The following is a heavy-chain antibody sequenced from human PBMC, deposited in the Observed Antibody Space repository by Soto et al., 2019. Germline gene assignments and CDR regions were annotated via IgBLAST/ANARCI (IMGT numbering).Heavy chain of an antibody. V-gene: IGHV3-23*01. CDR1: GFTFKESA. CDR2: ISDTGAST. J-gene: IGHJ4*02. Sequence: HPGGSLRLSCEASGFTFKESAMNWVRQAPGKGLGWVASISDTGASTWYAESVRGRLSISRDNSKNTLYLQMNSLRGEDTAVYYCAKGRGSGWAWYFDNWGQGTLVTVSS. CDR3: AKGRGSGWAWYFDN. D-gene: IGHD6-19*01.